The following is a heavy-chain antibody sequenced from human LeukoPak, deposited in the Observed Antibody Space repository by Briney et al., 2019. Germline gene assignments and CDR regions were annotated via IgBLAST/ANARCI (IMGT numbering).Heavy chain of an antibody. V-gene: IGHV5-51*01. J-gene: IGHJ4*02. CDR2: IYPGDSDT. CDR1: GYSFTSYW. CDR3: ARQFCSSGSCYSGADY. D-gene: IGHD2-15*01. Sequence: GESLQISCKASGYSFTSYWIGWVRQMPGKGLEWMGIIYPGDSDTKYSPSFQGQVTISADKSISTAYLQWSSLKASDTAMYYCARQFCSSGSCYSGADYWGQGTLVTVSS.